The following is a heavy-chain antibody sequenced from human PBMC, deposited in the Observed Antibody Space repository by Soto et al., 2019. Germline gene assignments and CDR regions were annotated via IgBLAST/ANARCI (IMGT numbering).Heavy chain of an antibody. V-gene: IGHV3-23*01. CDR2: IDTSGHNT. Sequence: EVQVLESGGGLIQPGGSLRLSCAFSGLTFSRYAASWVRQAPGKGLEWVSGIDTSGHNTYYADSVKGRFTISRDNADNTLFLQTNNLRAEDTAIYDCAKAVGEYLYFFNNWGQGILVSVSS. D-gene: IGHD3-10*01. J-gene: IGHJ4*02. CDR1: GLTFSRYA. CDR3: AKAVGEYLYFFNN.